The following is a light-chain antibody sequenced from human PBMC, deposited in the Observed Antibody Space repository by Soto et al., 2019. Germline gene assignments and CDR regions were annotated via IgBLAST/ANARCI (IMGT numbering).Light chain of an antibody. Sequence: QSVLTQPASVSGSPGQSVTISCTGPRXDIGDSNFISWYQHSPRKAPRLLIYEVNNRPSGVSKRFSGSKAGNTASLTISGLLDDDEADYFCASFRSGTILVYGSGTKVTVL. V-gene: IGLV2-14*01. CDR3: ASFRSGTILV. J-gene: IGLJ1*01. CDR2: EVN. CDR1: RXDIGDSNF.